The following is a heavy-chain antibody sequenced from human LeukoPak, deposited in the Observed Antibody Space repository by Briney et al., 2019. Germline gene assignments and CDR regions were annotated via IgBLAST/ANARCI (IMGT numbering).Heavy chain of an antibody. Sequence: PSETLSLTCTVSGGSISSSSYYWGWIRQPPGKGLEWIGSIYYSGGTYYNPSLKSRVTISVDTSKNQFSLKLSSVTAADTAVYYCARHGDYDSSGYYPTSIDYWGQGTLVTVSS. V-gene: IGHV4-39*01. J-gene: IGHJ4*02. CDR2: IYYSGGT. CDR3: ARHGDYDSSGYYPTSIDY. D-gene: IGHD3-22*01. CDR1: GGSISSSSYY.